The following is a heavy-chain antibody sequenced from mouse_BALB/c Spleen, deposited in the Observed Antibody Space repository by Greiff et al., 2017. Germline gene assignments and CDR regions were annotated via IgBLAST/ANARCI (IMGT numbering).Heavy chain of an antibody. CDR3: AGSEWYGCSYDAMDY. V-gene: IGHV2-6-4*01. CDR2: IWGGGST. CDR1: GFSLTSYS. D-gene: IGHD1-1*01. J-gene: IGHJ4*01. Sequence: QVQLKQSGPGLVAPSQSLSITCTVSGFSLTSYSVHWVRQPPGKGLEWLGMIWGGGSTDYNSALKSRLIISKDNSKTHVFLRMNSLQTDDTTMYYCAGSEWYGCSYDAMDYWGQGTTVTVSS.